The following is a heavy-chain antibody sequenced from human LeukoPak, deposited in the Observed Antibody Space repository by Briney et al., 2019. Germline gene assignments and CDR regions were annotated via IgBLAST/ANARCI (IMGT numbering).Heavy chain of an antibody. CDR2: IYVTGT. D-gene: IGHD3-22*01. J-gene: IGHJ3*02. CDR3: ASPQLTYYYDSSGPGAFDI. CDR1: GGSIGTYY. V-gene: IGHV4-4*09. Sequence: PSETLSLTCTVSGGSIGTYYWSWIRQSPGKGLEWIGYIYVTGTRYNPYLQSRVTISVDRSRNQFFLKMSSVTAADTAVYYCASPQLTYYYDSSGPGAFDIWGQGTMVTVSS.